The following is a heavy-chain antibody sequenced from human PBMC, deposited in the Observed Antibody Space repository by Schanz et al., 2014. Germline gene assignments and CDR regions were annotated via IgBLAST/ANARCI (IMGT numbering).Heavy chain of an antibody. CDR3: ARDSRPNYDCLTAYYSIDY. CDR2: ISSSGSYI. Sequence: EGQLAESGGGLIQRGESLRLSCSASEFTFSSYKMNWVRQAPGKGLEWVSSISSSGSYIHYADSVKGRFTISRDNAKNTLYLQMNSLRAEDTAVYYCARDSRPNYDCLTAYYSIDYWGQGTLVTVSS. D-gene: IGHD3-9*01. CDR1: EFTFSSYK. J-gene: IGHJ4*02. V-gene: IGHV3-21*01.